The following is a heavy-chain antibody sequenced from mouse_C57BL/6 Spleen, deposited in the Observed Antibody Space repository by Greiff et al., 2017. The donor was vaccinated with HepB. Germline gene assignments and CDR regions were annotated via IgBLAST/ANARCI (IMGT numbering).Heavy chain of an antibody. CDR2: INPNNGGT. CDR1: GYTFTDYN. V-gene: IGHV1-18*01. Sequence: VQLQQSGPELVKPGASVKIPCKASGYTFTDYNMDWVKQSHGKSLEWIGDINPNNGGTIYNQKFKGKATLTVDKSSSTAYMELRSLTSEDTAVYYCARGAQATLYYYAMDYWGQGTSVTVSS. D-gene: IGHD3-2*02. CDR3: ARGAQATLYYYAMDY. J-gene: IGHJ4*01.